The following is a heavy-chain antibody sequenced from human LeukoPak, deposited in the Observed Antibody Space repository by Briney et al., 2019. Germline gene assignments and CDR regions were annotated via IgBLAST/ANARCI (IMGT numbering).Heavy chain of an antibody. CDR3: SRESGAFCPFGY. CDR2: VSLAGQT. J-gene: IGHJ4*02. D-gene: IGHD1-26*01. V-gene: IGHV4-34*01. CDR1: GESFSGHY. Sequence: SETLSLTCAVYGESFSGHYWSWVRQPPGQGLEWIGEVSLAGQTNYNPSLNGRVTMSLDESSNQLSLKLTSVTAADTAIYYCSRESGAFCPFGYWGQGTLVIVPS.